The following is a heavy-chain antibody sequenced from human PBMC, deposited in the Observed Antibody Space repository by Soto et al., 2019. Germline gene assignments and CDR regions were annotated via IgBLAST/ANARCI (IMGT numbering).Heavy chain of an antibody. CDR1: GFTFSNYA. J-gene: IGHJ4*02. Sequence: EVQLLESGGGLVQPGGSLRLSCAASGFTFSNYAMSWVRQAPGKGLEWVSAISSSGDSPYYADSVKGRFTVSRDKSKTTLYLQMNSLRVEDTAIYYCARNTIPHPHYLGQGTLVTVSS. V-gene: IGHV3-23*01. CDR3: ARNTIPHPHY. D-gene: IGHD1-1*01. CDR2: ISSSGDSP.